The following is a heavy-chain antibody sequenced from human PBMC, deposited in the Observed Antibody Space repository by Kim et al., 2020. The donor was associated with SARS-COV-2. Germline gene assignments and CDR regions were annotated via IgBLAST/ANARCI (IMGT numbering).Heavy chain of an antibody. CDR1: GGSFSGYY. Sequence: SETLSLTCAVYGGSFSGYYWSWIRQPPGKGLEWIGEINHSGSTNYNPSLKSRVTISVDTSKNQFSLKLSSVTAADTAVYYCARGQYGSGSYFAGDQFDP. CDR2: INHSGST. CDR3: ARGQYGSGSYFAGDQFDP. D-gene: IGHD3-10*01. V-gene: IGHV4-34*01. J-gene: IGHJ5*02.